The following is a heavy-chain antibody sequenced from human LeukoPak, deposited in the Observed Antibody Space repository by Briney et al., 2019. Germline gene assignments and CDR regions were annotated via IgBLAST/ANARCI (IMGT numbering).Heavy chain of an antibody. CDR2: ITDSYNT. CDR1: GIAFSDSA. Sequence: GGSLRLSCAASGIAFSDSAMYWVRQAPGKGLECVSVITDSYNTYYGDSVKGRLTVSRDNSRKTLFLQMNSLRVDDTALYYCVKGACSSGCSGNHWGQGTRVIVSS. V-gene: IGHV3-23*01. CDR3: VKGACSSGCSGNH. J-gene: IGHJ5*02. D-gene: IGHD6-19*01.